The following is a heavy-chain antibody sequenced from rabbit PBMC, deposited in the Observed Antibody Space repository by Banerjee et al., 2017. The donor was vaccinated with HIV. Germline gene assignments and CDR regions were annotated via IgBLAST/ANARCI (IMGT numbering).Heavy chain of an antibody. J-gene: IGHJ4*01. D-gene: IGHD4-1*01. CDR2: INTSSGNT. V-gene: IGHV1S40*01. CDR3: ARDLAGVIGWNFNL. CDR1: GFSLSIYE. Sequence: QSLEESGGDLVKPGASLTLTCTASGFSLSIYEMCWVRQAPGKGLEWIGCINTSSGNTVYASWAKGRFTISKTSSTTVTLQMTSLTAADTATYFCARDLAGVIGWNFNLWGPGTLVTVS.